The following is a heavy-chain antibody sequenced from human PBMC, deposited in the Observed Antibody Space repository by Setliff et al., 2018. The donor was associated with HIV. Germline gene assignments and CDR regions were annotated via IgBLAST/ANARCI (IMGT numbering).Heavy chain of an antibody. V-gene: IGHV4-4*09. CDR3: ARRRFGESPNWFDP. J-gene: IGHJ5*02. CDR1: GDSISTDY. CDR2: IYNSAST. D-gene: IGHD3-10*01. Sequence: SETLSLTCTVSGDSISTDYWTWIRQPPGKGLEWIGYIYNSASTSYNPSLKSRVTISVDTSKNQFPLKLSSVTAADTAVYYCARRRFGESPNWFDPWGQGTLVTVSS.